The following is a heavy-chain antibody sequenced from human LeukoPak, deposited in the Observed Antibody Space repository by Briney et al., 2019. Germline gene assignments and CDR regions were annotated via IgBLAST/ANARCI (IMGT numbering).Heavy chain of an antibody. CDR2: ISGSGGST. CDR1: GFTFSSYA. Sequence: SGGSLRLSCAASGFTFSSYAMSWVRQAPGKGPEWVSAISGSGGSTYYADSVKGRFTISRDNSKNTLYLQMNSLRAEDTAVYYCAKSLTSRVPPDYWGQGTLVTVSS. CDR3: AKSLTSRVPPDY. V-gene: IGHV3-23*01. D-gene: IGHD5-24*01. J-gene: IGHJ4*02.